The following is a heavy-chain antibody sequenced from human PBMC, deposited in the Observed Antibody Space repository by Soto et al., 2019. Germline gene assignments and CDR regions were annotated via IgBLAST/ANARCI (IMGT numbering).Heavy chain of an antibody. CDR2: IIPILGIA. J-gene: IGHJ4*02. Sequence: QVQLVQSGAEVKKPGSSVKVSCKASGGTFSSYTISWVRQAPGQGLEWMGRIIPILGIANYAQKFQGRVTITADKPTSTAYMELSSLRSEDTAVYYCARDTTGTTGYFDYWGQGTLVPVSS. D-gene: IGHD1-1*01. CDR1: GGTFSSYT. V-gene: IGHV1-69*08. CDR3: ARDTTGTTGYFDY.